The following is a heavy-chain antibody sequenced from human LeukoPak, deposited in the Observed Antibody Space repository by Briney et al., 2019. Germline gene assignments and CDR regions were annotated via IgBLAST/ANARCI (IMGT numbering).Heavy chain of an antibody. D-gene: IGHD1-26*01. J-gene: IGHJ4*02. Sequence: GGSLRLSCAASGFTFSSYAMSWVRQAPGKGLEWVSAISGSGGSTYYADSVKGRFTISRDNSKNTLYLQMNSPRAEDTAVYYCAGAGASLPNYFDDWGQGTLVTVSS. CDR2: ISGSGGST. CDR3: AGAGASLPNYFDD. CDR1: GFTFSSYA. V-gene: IGHV3-23*01.